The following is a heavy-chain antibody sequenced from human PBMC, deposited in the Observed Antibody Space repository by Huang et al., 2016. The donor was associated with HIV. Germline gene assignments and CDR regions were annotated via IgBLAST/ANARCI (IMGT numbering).Heavy chain of an antibody. CDR2: IYYSGST. Sequence: QVQLQESGPGLVKPSQTLSLTCTVSGGSISSGGYYWSWIRQSPGKGLEGNGYIYYSGSTYYNPSLKSRVSLSVETSKNQFSLKLSSVTAADTAVYYCAREGYGYAFDIWGQGTMVTVSS. CDR1: GGSISSGGYY. J-gene: IGHJ3*02. V-gene: IGHV4-30-4*08. D-gene: IGHD6-13*01. CDR3: AREGYGYAFDI.